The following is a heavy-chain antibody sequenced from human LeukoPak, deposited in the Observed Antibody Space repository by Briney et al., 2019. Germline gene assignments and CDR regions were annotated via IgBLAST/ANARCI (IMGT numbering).Heavy chain of an antibody. V-gene: IGHV3-21*01. D-gene: IGHD3-10*01. CDR2: ISSSSSYI. J-gene: IGHJ4*02. CDR1: GFTFSSYS. CDR3: ARAHFGSGDYYFVY. Sequence: PGGSLRLSCAASGFTFSSYSMNWVRQAPGKGLEWVSSISSSSSYIYYADSVKGRFAISRDNAKNSLYLQMNSLRAEDTAVYYCARAHFGSGDYYFVYWGQGTLVTVSS.